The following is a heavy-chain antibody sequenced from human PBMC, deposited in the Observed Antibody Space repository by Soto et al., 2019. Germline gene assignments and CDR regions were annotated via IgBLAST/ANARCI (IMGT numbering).Heavy chain of an antibody. D-gene: IGHD6-19*01. CDR1: GYTLTSYG. CDR3: ARCEVAGTSDY. J-gene: IGHJ4*02. CDR2: ISGYNGNT. V-gene: IGHV1-18*04. Sequence: QVQVVQSGAEVKKPGASVKVSCKASGYTLTSYGFNWVRQAPGQGLEWMGWISGYNGNTNYAQKFQGRVTMTIDTSTSTAYMELRILRSDDTAVYYCARCEVAGTSDYWGQGTLVSVSS.